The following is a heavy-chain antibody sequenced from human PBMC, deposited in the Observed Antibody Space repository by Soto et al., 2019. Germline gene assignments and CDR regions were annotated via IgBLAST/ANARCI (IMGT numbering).Heavy chain of an antibody. J-gene: IGHJ4*02. CDR2: ISAYKGDT. V-gene: IGHV1-18*01. CDR1: GYIFTSYG. CDR3: AIVAVAGTSPPPHGFDY. D-gene: IGHD6-19*01. Sequence: ASVKVSCKASGYIFTSYGISWVRLAPGQGLEWMGWISAYKGDTKYAQILQGRVTMTTDTSTRTTYMELRSLTSDDTAVYYCAIVAVAGTSPPPHGFDYRGQGTLVTVSS.